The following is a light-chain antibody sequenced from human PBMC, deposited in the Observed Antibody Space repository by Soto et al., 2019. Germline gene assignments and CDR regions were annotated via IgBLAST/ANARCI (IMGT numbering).Light chain of an antibody. V-gene: IGKV4-1*01. CDR1: QSILYNSNNKNY. J-gene: IGKJ1*01. CDR2: WAS. CDR3: QQYFSTPQT. Sequence: DIVMTQSPDSLAVSLGERATIDCKSSQSILYNSNNKNYFAWYQQRPGQPPKLLIYWASTRESGVPDRFSGSGSGTDFTLTISSLQAEDVAVYYCQQYFSTPQTFGQGTKVEIK.